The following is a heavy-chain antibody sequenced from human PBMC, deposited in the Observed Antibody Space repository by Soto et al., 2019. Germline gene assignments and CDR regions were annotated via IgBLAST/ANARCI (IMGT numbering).Heavy chain of an antibody. CDR3: ARGTPGGAHS. V-gene: IGHV1-2*04. CDR2: INPNIGGP. J-gene: IGHJ4*02. D-gene: IGHD2-21*01. CDR1: GYTFTGFY. Sequence: QVQLVQSGAEVKKPGASVKVSCKASGYTFTGFYIHWVRQAPGQGLEWMGWINPNIGGPKYAQKFQGWVTMTRDTSISTAYMELTRLKSNDTAVYYCARGTPGGAHSWGQGTLITASS.